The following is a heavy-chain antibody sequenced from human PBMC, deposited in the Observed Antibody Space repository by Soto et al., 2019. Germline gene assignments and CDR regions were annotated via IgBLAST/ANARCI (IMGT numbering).Heavy chain of an antibody. Sequence: GGSLRLSCAASGFSFSNYAMSWVRQAPGKGLEWVSTITNSGANAYYADSVKGRCTITRDNSDNTLYLQRNSLGAEDTALYFCAKPMYQLSSSGDYYYVDVWGKGTTVTVSS. J-gene: IGHJ6*03. CDR2: ITNSGANA. CDR3: AKPMYQLSSSGDYYYVDV. D-gene: IGHD2-2*01. V-gene: IGHV3-23*01. CDR1: GFSFSNYA.